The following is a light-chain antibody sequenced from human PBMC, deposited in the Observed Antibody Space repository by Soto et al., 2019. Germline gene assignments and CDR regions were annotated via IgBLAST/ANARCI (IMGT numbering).Light chain of an antibody. Sequence: EIVLTQSPGTLSLSPGERATLSCRASQSVRSSYLAWYQQKPGQAPSLLIYGASSRATGIPDRFSGSGSGTDFTRTISRLEPEDFAVYYCQQYGSSPLTFGGGTKVEIK. J-gene: IGKJ4*01. V-gene: IGKV3-20*01. CDR2: GAS. CDR1: QSVRSSY. CDR3: QQYGSSPLT.